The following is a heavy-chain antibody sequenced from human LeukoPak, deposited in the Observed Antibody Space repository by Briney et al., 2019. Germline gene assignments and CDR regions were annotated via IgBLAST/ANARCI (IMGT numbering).Heavy chain of an antibody. D-gene: IGHD3-10*01. V-gene: IGHV1-2*02. CDR3: ARDGGLRLLWFGESPLDAFDI. Sequence: ASVKVSCKASGYTFTGYYMHWVRQAPGQGLEWMGWINPNSGGTNYAQKLQGRVTMTTDTSTSTAYMELRSLRSDDTAVYYCARDGGLRLLWFGESPLDAFDIWGQGTMVTVSS. J-gene: IGHJ3*02. CDR1: GYTFTGYY. CDR2: INPNSGGT.